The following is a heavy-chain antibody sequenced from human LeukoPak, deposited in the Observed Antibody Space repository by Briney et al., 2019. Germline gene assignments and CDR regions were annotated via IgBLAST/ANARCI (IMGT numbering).Heavy chain of an antibody. Sequence: GGSLRLSCAASGFTFDNYPLHWVRQAPGKGLEWVSDISGDGDKTYYAASLRGRFTISRDNSKNSLFLQMNSLTTEDTAFYYCVKDIDTVGTNAFDIWGQGTMVTVSS. CDR1: GFTFDNYP. V-gene: IGHV3-43*02. D-gene: IGHD2-8*02. J-gene: IGHJ3*02. CDR2: ISGDGDKT. CDR3: VKDIDTVGTNAFDI.